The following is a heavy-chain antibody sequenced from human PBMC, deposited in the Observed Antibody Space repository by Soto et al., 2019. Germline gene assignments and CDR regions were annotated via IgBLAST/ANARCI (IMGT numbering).Heavy chain of an antibody. CDR1: GYSISSGDY. J-gene: IGHJ4*02. Sequence: SETLSLTCAVSGYSISSGDYWGWIRQPPGKGLERIGSIYHSVSTYYNPSLKSRVTISVDTSKKQFSLKLSSVTAADTAVYYCARQGYRYGQGLDYWGQGTLVTVSS. D-gene: IGHD5-18*01. CDR2: IYHSVST. CDR3: ARQGYRYGQGLDY. V-gene: IGHV4-38-2*01.